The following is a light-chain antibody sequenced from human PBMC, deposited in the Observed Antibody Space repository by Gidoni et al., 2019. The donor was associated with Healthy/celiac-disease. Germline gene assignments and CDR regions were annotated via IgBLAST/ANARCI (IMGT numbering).Light chain of an antibody. V-gene: IGLV3-1*01. CDR2: QDS. CDR1: KLGDKY. Sequence: SYELTQPPSVSVSPGQTASITCSGDKLGDKYACWYQQKPGHPPVLVIYQDSKRPSGIPERFSGSNSGNTATLTISGTQAMDEADYYCQAWDSSTHVVFGGGTKLTVL. CDR3: QAWDSSTHVV. J-gene: IGLJ2*01.